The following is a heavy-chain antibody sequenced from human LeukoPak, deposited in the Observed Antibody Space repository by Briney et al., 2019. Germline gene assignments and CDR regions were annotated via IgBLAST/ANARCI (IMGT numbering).Heavy chain of an antibody. D-gene: IGHD3-10*01. J-gene: IGHJ4*02. CDR3: ARGSGAYFDY. V-gene: IGHV1-69*13. Sequence: SVKASCKASEYTFTGYYIHWVRQAPGQGLEWMGGIIPIFGTANYAQKFQGRVTITADESTGTAYMELSSLRSEDTAVYYCARGSGAYFDYWGQGTLVTVSS. CDR1: EYTFTGYY. CDR2: IIPIFGTA.